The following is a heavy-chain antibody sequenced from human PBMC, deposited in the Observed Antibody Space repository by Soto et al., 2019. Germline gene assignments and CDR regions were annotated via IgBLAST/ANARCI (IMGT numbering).Heavy chain of an antibody. Sequence: SVKVSCKASGGTFSSYAISWVRQAPGQGLEWMGGIIPIFGTANYAQKFQGRVTITADESTSTAYMELSSLRPEDTAVYYCARDVGATAFVAFDIWGQGTMVTVSS. D-gene: IGHD1-26*01. CDR3: ARDVGATAFVAFDI. CDR2: IIPIFGTA. CDR1: GGTFSSYA. V-gene: IGHV1-69*13. J-gene: IGHJ3*02.